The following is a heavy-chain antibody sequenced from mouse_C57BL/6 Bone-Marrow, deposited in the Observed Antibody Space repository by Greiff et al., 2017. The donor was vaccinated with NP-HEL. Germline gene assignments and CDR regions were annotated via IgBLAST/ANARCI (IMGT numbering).Heavy chain of an antibody. J-gene: IGHJ4*01. D-gene: IGHD2-3*01. V-gene: IGHV5-16*01. CDR3: ARVEDDGYAMDY. CDR1: GFTFSDYY. Sequence: EVQLVESEGGLVQPGSSMKLSCTASGFTFSDYYMAWVRQVPEKGLEWVANINYDGSSTYYLDSLKSRFIISRDNAKNILYLQMSSLKSEDTATYYCARVEDDGYAMDYWGQGTSVTVSS. CDR2: INYDGSST.